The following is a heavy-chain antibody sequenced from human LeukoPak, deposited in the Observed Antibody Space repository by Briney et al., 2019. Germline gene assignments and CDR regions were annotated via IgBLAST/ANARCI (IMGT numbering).Heavy chain of an antibody. D-gene: IGHD6-13*01. J-gene: IGHJ4*02. V-gene: IGHV3-33*08. CDR1: GFTFSSYA. CDR3: ARDSSNSWYYFDL. Sequence: PGGSLRLSCAASGFTFSSYAMSWVRQAPGKGLEWVAIIWHHGSKTYYGDSVKGRFTISRDNSKNTVYLQMDSLGAEDTAVYYCARDSSNSWYYFDLWGQGTLVTVSS. CDR2: IWHHGSKT.